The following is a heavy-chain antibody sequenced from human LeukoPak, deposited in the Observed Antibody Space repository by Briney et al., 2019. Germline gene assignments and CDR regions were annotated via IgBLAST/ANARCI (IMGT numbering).Heavy chain of an antibody. J-gene: IGHJ4*02. V-gene: IGHV3-73*01. CDR2: IRSKSNSYAT. Sequence: PGGSLKLSWAASGFSFSGSAMHWVRQASGKGLEWVGRIRSKSNSYATAYGASVKGRFTISRDESKNTAYLQMNSLKTEDTAVYYCTRQEEPTALIDHWGQGTLVTVSS. CDR3: TRQEEPTALIDH. CDR1: GFSFSGSA. D-gene: IGHD5-18*01.